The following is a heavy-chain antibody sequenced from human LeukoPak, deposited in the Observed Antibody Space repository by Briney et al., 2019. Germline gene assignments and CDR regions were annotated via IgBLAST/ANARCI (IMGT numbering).Heavy chain of an antibody. V-gene: IGHV4-34*01. J-gene: IGHJ6*02. CDR1: GGSFSGYY. D-gene: IGHD4-23*01. Sequence: SETLSLTCAVYGGSFSGYYWSWIRQPPGKGLEWIGEINHSGGTNYNPSLKSRVTISVDTSKNQFSLKLSSVTAADTAVYYCARSGLRWSYYYYGMDVWGQGTTVTVSS. CDR2: INHSGGT. CDR3: ARSGLRWSYYYYGMDV.